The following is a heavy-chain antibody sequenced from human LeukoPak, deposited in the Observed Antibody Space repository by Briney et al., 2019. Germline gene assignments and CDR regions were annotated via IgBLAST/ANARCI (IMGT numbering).Heavy chain of an antibody. CDR3: ARDRGELTLGYYYCYMDV. CDR1: GGTFSSYA. CDR2: IIPIFGTA. V-gene: IGHV1-69*05. Sequence: SVTVSCKASGGTFSSYAISWVRQAPGQGLEWMGGIIPIFGTANYAQKFQGRVTITTDESTSTAYMELSSLRSEDTAVYYCARDRGELTLGYYYCYMDVWGKGTTVTVSS. D-gene: IGHD1-7*01. J-gene: IGHJ6*03.